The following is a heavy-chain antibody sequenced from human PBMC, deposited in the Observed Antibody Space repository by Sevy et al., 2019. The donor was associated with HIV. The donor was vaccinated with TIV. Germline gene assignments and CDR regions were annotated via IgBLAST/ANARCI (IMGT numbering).Heavy chain of an antibody. V-gene: IGHV3-48*03. D-gene: IGHD3-3*01. CDR1: GFTFSSYE. J-gene: IGHJ6*02. CDR3: ARAAVGVVIYGMDV. Sequence: GGSLRLSCAASGFTFSSYETNWVRQAPGKGLEWVSYISSSGSTIYYADSVKGRFTISRDNAKNSLYLQMNSLRAEDTAVYYCARAAVGVVIYGMDVWGQGTTVTVSS. CDR2: ISSSGSTI.